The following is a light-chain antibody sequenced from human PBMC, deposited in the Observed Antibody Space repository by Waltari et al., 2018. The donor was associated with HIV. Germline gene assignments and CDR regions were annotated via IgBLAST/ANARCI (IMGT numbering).Light chain of an antibody. V-gene: IGLV2-14*03. CDR1: SSDVGGYNY. Sequence: QSALTQPASVSGSPGQSITISCTGSSSDVGGYNYVSWYQQHPGKAPRLMIYDVSTRSSGFSGRFSGSKSGDTASLTISGLQAEDGADYYCESYTSTSVWVFGGGTRLTVL. CDR2: DVS. CDR3: ESYTSTSVWV. J-gene: IGLJ3*02.